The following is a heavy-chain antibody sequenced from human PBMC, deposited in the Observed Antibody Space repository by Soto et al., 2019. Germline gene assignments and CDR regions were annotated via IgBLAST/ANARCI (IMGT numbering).Heavy chain of an antibody. CDR3: ARGRVPGITGTTGVY. Sequence: ASVKVSCKASGGTFSSYAISWVRQAPGQGLEWMGRIIPILGIANYAQKFQGRVTITADKSTSTAYMELSSLRSEDTAVYYCARGRVPGITGTTGVYWGQGTLVTVSS. CDR1: GGTFSSYA. CDR2: IIPILGIA. D-gene: IGHD1-7*01. J-gene: IGHJ4*02. V-gene: IGHV1-69*04.